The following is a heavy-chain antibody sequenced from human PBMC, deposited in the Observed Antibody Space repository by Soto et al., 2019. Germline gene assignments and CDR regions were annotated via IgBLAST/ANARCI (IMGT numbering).Heavy chain of an antibody. CDR2: ISGSGITT. D-gene: IGHD4-17*01. J-gene: IGHJ5*02. CDR3: AKDLSRDGDYANWFDP. Sequence: EMQLLESGGGLVQPGGSLRLSCAASGFTFGNYAMSWVRQAPGKGLEWVSAISGSGITTYYADSVKGRFTISREKPKHTRYLQMNSLRADDTAVYYCAKDLSRDGDYANWFDPWGQGTLVTVS. CDR1: GFTFGNYA. V-gene: IGHV3-23*01.